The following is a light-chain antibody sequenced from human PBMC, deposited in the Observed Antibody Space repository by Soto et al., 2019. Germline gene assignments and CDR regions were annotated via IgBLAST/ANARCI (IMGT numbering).Light chain of an antibody. CDR2: GVS. Sequence: EIVLTQSPVTLVLSPGERATLSCRASRPVASMYLAWYQQKPGQAPRLLIYGVSSRATGIPDRFSGRGSGTDFTLTISRLEPEDSAVYYCQQYGSSPGTFGLGTKVDIK. V-gene: IGKV3-20*01. CDR3: QQYGSSPGT. CDR1: RPVASMY. J-gene: IGKJ1*01.